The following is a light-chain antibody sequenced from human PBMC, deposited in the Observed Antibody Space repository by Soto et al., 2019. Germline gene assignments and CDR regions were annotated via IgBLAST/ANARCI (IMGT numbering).Light chain of an antibody. J-gene: IGKJ3*01. V-gene: IGKV1-39*01. CDR2: AAS. CDR3: QPSYYNLT. CDR1: QSIKTN. Sequence: IEMTQAPSSLSASVGGTVTITCRASQSIKTNLNWYQHKVGEAPKLLIYAASSLQSGVPSRFRGSGAGTQFTLPISSLQPEDFATYYCQPSYYNLTFGPGTKVDIK.